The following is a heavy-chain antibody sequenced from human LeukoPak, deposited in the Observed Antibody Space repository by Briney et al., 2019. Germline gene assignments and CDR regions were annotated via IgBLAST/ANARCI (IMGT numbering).Heavy chain of an antibody. CDR1: GGSISTSNYY. CDR3: AGTYYYDSSGYYHYSL. Sequence: SETLSLTCTVSGGSISTSNYYWGWIRQPPGKGLEWIGNIFYSGSTYYSPSLKSRVTISVDTSKNQFSLKLSSVTAADTAVYYCAGTYYYDSSGYYHYSLWGQGTLVTVSS. J-gene: IGHJ4*02. D-gene: IGHD3-22*01. V-gene: IGHV4-39*07. CDR2: IFYSGST.